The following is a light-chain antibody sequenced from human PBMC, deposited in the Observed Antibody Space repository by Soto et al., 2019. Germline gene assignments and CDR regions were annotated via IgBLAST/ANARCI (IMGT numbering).Light chain of an antibody. CDR1: QSVSSN. CDR2: GAS. CDR3: QQYNNWPPIT. V-gene: IGKV3-15*01. J-gene: IGKJ5*01. Sequence: EIVMTQSPATLSVSPGERATLSCRASQSVSSNLAWYQQKPGQAPRLLIYGASTRATGIAARFSGSGSGTEFNLTIRSRQSEDVAVYYCQQYNNWPPITFGQRTRLEIK.